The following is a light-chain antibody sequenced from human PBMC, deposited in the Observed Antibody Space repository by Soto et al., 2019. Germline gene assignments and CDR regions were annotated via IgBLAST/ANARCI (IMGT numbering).Light chain of an antibody. CDR2: DVS. V-gene: IGLV2-14*03. Sequence: QSALTRPASVSGSPGQSITISCTGTSSDVGGYNYVSWYQYHPGKAPKLIIYDVSNRPSGVSSRFSGSKSGNTASLTISGLQAEDEADYYCSSYTSSSTLVFGTGTKLTVL. J-gene: IGLJ1*01. CDR1: SSDVGGYNY. CDR3: SSYTSSSTLV.